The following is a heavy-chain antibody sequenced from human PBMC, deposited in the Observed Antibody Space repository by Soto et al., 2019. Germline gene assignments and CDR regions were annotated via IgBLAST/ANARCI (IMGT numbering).Heavy chain of an antibody. CDR1: GYSFTSYW. D-gene: IGHD1-26*01. CDR3: ARAPVGAAGVGATLYGRDV. CDR2: IDPSDSYT. V-gene: IGHV5-10-1*01. J-gene: IGHJ6*02. Sequence: PGESLTISCKGSGYSFTSYWISWVRQMPGKGLEWMGRIDPSDSYTNYSPSFQGHVTISADKSISTAYLQWSSLKASDTAMYYCARAPVGAAGVGATLYGRDVGGQGTTVPVS.